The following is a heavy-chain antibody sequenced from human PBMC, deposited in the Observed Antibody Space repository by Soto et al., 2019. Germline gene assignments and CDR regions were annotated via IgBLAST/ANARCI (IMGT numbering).Heavy chain of an antibody. D-gene: IGHD5-18*01. CDR3: ARYTHYYFDY. CDR1: GFTFDNYD. V-gene: IGHV3-23*01. J-gene: IGHJ4*02. CDR2: ITPTGGTT. Sequence: GGSLRLSCEASGFTFDNYDMSWVRQAPGKGLEWVSAITPTGGTTNYADSVKGRFTVSRDNSKKTLYLQMNSLRAEDTAIYYCARYTHYYFDYWGQGTLVTVSS.